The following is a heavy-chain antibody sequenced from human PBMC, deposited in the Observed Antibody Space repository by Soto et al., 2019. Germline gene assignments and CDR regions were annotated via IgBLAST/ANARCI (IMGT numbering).Heavy chain of an antibody. V-gene: IGHV1-69*02. CDR2: IIPILGIA. J-gene: IGHJ4*02. CDR1: GGTFSSYT. D-gene: IGHD6-19*01. CDR3: VKIAVAGTGYFDY. Sequence: QVQLVQSGAEVKKPGSSVKVSCKASGGTFSSYTISWVRQAPGQGLEWMGRIIPILGIANYAQKFQGRVTITADKPTSTAYMELSSLRSEDTAVYYCVKIAVAGTGYFDYWGQGTLVTVSS.